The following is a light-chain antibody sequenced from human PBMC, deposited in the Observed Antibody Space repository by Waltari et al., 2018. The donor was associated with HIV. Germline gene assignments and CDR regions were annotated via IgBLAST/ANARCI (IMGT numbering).Light chain of an antibody. Sequence: DIQMTQSPSTLSASIGDRVTITCRASQSISSWLAWYQQKPGKAPDLLIYKASTLESGVPSRFSGSGSGTEFTLTISSLQPDDFATYYYQQYNSYPWTFGQGTKVEIK. V-gene: IGKV1-5*03. CDR3: QQYNSYPWT. CDR1: QSISSW. J-gene: IGKJ1*01. CDR2: KAS.